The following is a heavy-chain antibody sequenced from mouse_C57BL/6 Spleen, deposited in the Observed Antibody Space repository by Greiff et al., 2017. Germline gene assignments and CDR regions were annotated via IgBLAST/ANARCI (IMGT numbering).Heavy chain of an antibody. CDR1: GYTFTSYW. D-gene: IGHD2-2*01. CDR3: ARELWLREFDY. CDR2: IHPNSGST. J-gene: IGHJ2*01. V-gene: IGHV1-64*01. Sequence: QVQLQQPGAELVKPGASVKLSCKASGYTFTSYWMHWVKQRPGQGLEWIGMIHPNSGSTNYNEKFKSKATLTVDKSSSTAYMQLSSLTAEDSAVYYGARELWLREFDYWGQGTTLTVSS.